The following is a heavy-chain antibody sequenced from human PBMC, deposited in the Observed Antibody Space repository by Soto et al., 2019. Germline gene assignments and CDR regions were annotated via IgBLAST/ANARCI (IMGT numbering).Heavy chain of an antibody. V-gene: IGHV3-53*01. Sequence: PGGSLRLACAASGFTVSSNYMSWVRRAPGKGLEWVSVIYSGGSTYYADSVKGRFTISRDNSKNTLYLQMNSLRAEDTAVYYCARVTNIANFLDYWGQGTLVTVSS. J-gene: IGHJ4*02. CDR1: GFTVSSNY. D-gene: IGHD6-13*01. CDR2: IYSGGST. CDR3: ARVTNIANFLDY.